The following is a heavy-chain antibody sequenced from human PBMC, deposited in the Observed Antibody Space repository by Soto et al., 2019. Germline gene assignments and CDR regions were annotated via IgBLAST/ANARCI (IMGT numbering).Heavy chain of an antibody. CDR2: IYYSGST. CDR3: ARESYYDSSGHRPNWFDP. V-gene: IGHV4-59*01. J-gene: IGHJ5*02. Sequence: PSETLCLTCTVSDASIGSYYWSWIRQPPGKGLEWIGYIYYSGSTKYNPSLKSPVTISVDTSKNQISLKLSSVTAADTAVYYCARESYYDSSGHRPNWFDPWGQGTLVTVSS. CDR1: DASIGSYY. D-gene: IGHD3-22*01.